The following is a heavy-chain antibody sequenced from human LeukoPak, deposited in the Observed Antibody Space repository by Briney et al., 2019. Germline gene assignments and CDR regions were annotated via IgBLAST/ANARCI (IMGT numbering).Heavy chain of an antibody. J-gene: IGHJ4*02. CDR2: IYYSGST. Sequence: SETLSLTCTVSGGSISSSSYCWGWIRQPPGKGLEWIGSIYYSGSTYYNPSLKSRATISVDTSKNQFSLKLSSVTAADTAVYYCARQTGSYPYYWGQGTLVTVSS. CDR1: GGSISSSSYC. V-gene: IGHV4-39*01. CDR3: ARQTGSYPYY. D-gene: IGHD3-16*01.